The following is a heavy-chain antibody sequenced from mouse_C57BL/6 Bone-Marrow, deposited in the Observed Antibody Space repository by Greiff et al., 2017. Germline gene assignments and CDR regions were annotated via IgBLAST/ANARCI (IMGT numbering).Heavy chain of an antibody. CDR1: GFTFSDYG. CDR2: ISSGSSTI. V-gene: IGHV5-17*01. D-gene: IGHD2-5*01. CDR3: ARRDAYYSSYAMDY. J-gene: IGHJ4*01. Sequence: EVQLVESGGGLVKPGGSLKLSCAASGFTFSDYGMHWVRQAPEKGLEWVAYISSGSSTIYYADTVKGRFTISRDNAKNTLFLQMTSLRSEDTAMYYCARRDAYYSSYAMDYWGQGTSVTVSS.